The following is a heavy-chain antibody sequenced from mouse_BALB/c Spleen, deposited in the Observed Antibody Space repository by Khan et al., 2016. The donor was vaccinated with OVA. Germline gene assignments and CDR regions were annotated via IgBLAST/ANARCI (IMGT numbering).Heavy chain of an antibody. CDR2: IWGGGSK. Sequence: QVQLQQSGPGLVAPSQSLSITCTVSGFSLTDYAVSWIRQPPGKGLEWLGVIWGGGSKYYNSALKSRLSISKDNSKSQVFLKMNSLQTDDTAMYYCAKDPPYYGMDYWGQGTSVTGSS. CDR1: GFSLTDYA. J-gene: IGHJ4*01. V-gene: IGHV2-6-5*01. CDR3: AKDPPYYGMDY.